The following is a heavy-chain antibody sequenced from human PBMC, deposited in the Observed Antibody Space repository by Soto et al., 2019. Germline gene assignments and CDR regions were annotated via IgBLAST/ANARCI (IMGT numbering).Heavy chain of an antibody. Sequence: QVPIVQSGAVLKKTGASVRVSCKSSGYSLPTYVVHWVRQAPGQRLEWMGWIKAASGNTKYSQTFQGRVTFSWDTSASTAYMDLSDLRFEDTAIYYCAGEAMIRATSFDPWGQGTLVTVSS. CDR1: GYSLPTYV. CDR2: IKAASGNT. V-gene: IGHV1-3*01. CDR3: AGEAMIRATSFDP. J-gene: IGHJ5*02. D-gene: IGHD3-10*01.